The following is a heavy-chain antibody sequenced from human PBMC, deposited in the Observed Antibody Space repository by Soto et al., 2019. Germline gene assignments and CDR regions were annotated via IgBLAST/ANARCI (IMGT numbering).Heavy chain of an antibody. Sequence: QVQLQESGPGLVKPSQTLSLTCTVSGGSISSGDYYWSWIRQPPGKGLEWIGYIYYSGSTYYNPSLKSRVTISVDTSKNQFSLKLSSVTAADTAVYYCARTPPHYYGSGKYYGMDVWGQGPTVTVSS. CDR3: ARTPPHYYGSGKYYGMDV. V-gene: IGHV4-30-4*01. J-gene: IGHJ6*02. D-gene: IGHD3-10*01. CDR2: IYYSGST. CDR1: GGSISSGDYY.